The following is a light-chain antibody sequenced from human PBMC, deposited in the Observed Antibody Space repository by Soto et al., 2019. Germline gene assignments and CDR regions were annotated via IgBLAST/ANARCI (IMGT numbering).Light chain of an antibody. CDR2: LEGSGSF. J-gene: IGLJ2*01. CDR1: SGHSSYI. Sequence: QLVLTQSSSASASLGSSVKLNCTLSSGHSSYIIAWHQQQPGKAPRYLMNLEGSGSFNKGSGVPDRFSGSSSGADRYLTIANLQFEDEADYYCETWDINTHVVFGGGTKLTVL. V-gene: IGLV4-60*02. CDR3: ETWDINTHVV.